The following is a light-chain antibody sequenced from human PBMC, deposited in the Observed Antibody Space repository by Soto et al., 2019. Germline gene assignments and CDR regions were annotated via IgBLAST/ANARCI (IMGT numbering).Light chain of an antibody. Sequence: MTQSPSTLSASFGDRVTSXXRASQSVSSKLAWYQQKPGQAPXLLIYGASTRATGIPARFGGSGSGTEFTLIISSLQSEDSAVYYCQQYNSWLWTFGQGTKV. CDR3: QQYNSWLWT. CDR2: GAS. J-gene: IGKJ1*01. V-gene: IGKV3-15*01. CDR1: QSVSSK.